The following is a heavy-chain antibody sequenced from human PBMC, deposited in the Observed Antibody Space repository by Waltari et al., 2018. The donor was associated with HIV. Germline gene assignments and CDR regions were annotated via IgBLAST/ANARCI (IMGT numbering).Heavy chain of an antibody. Sequence: EVQLVESGGGLVKPGVSLRLSCAASGFTFSYYTMNWVRQAPGKWRGLVSSITTNSIYIYYADAGKGRFTISRDNAKTSLYLQMNSLRAEDTGVYYCARDKAAPGYSPHAFDIWGQGTMVTVSS. CDR3: ARDKAAPGYSPHAFDI. CDR2: ITTNSIYI. J-gene: IGHJ3*02. CDR1: GFTFSYYT. V-gene: IGHV3-21*01. D-gene: IGHD2-15*01.